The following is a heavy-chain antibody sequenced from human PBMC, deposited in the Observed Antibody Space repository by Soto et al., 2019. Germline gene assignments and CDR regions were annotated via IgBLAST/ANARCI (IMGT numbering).Heavy chain of an antibody. CDR3: ARGSYHFWSGYYHGYYFDY. D-gene: IGHD3-3*01. Sequence: SETLSLTCTVSGGSISSYDWSWIRQPPGKGLEWIGYIYYSGSTNYNPSLKSRVTISVDTSKNQFSLKLSSVTAADTAVYYCARGSYHFWSGYYHGYYFDYWGQGTLVTVSS. V-gene: IGHV4-59*08. CDR2: IYYSGST. CDR1: GGSISSYD. J-gene: IGHJ4*02.